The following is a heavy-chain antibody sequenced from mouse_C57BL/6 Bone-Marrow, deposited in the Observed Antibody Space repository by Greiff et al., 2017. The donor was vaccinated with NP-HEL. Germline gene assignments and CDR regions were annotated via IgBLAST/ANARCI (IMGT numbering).Heavy chain of an antibody. J-gene: IGHJ3*01. V-gene: IGHV1-54*01. CDR3: ARCDYGWVAY. Sequence: VQLQQSGAELVRPGTSVKVSCKASGYAFTNYLIEWVKQRPGQGLEWIGVINPGSGGTNYNEQFKGKATLTADKSSSTAYMQLSSLTSEDSAVYFCARCDYGWVAYWGQGTLVTVSA. CDR1: GYAFTNYL. D-gene: IGHD2-4*01. CDR2: INPGSGGT.